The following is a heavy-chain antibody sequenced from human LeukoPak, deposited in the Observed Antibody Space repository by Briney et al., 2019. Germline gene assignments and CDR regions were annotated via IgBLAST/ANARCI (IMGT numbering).Heavy chain of an antibody. CDR3: ARALSDDFWRAYQDY. Sequence: ASVTVSCKASGYIFSSYGISWVRQAPGQGLEWMGWISAYNGNTNYAQKLQGRVTMTADTSTSTAYMELRSLRSDDTAVYYCARALSDDFWRAYQDYWGQGTLVTVSS. CDR2: ISAYNGNT. D-gene: IGHD3-3*01. CDR1: GYIFSSYG. V-gene: IGHV1-18*01. J-gene: IGHJ4*02.